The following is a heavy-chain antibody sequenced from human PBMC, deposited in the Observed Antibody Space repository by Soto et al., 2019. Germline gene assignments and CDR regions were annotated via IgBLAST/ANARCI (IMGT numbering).Heavy chain of an antibody. Sequence: QVQLQQWGAGLLKPSETLSLTCAVYGGSFSGYYWSWIRQPPGKGLEWIGEINHSGSTNYNPSLKIRVTISVDTSKNQFSLKLSAVTAADTAVYYCARLGKYSSGRYFDYWGQGTLVTVSS. CDR1: GGSFSGYY. CDR3: ARLGKYSSGRYFDY. J-gene: IGHJ4*02. CDR2: INHSGST. D-gene: IGHD6-25*01. V-gene: IGHV4-34*01.